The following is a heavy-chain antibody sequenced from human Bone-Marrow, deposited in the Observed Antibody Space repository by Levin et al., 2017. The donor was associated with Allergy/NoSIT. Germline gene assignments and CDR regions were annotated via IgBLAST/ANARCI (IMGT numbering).Heavy chain of an antibody. J-gene: IGHJ6*03. CDR1: GGSISSSSYY. V-gene: IGHV4-39*01. D-gene: IGHD5-12*01. Sequence: PSETLSLTCTVSGGSISSSSYYWGWIRQPPGKGLEWIGSIYYSGSTYYNPSLKSRVTISVDTSKNQFSLKLSSVTAADTAVYYCARRGRGVATALNDPAKKYYYDYYMDVWGKGTTVTVSS. CDR2: IYYSGST. CDR3: ARRGRGVATALNDPAKKYYYDYYMDV.